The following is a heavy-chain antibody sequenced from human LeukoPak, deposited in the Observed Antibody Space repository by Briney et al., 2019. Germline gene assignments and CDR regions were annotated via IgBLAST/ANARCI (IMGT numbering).Heavy chain of an antibody. CDR1: GGSISSGGYY. Sequence: SETLSLTCTVSGGSISSGGYYLSWIRQHPGKGLEWIGYIYYSGSTYYNPSLKSRVTISVDTSKNQFSLKLSSVTAADTAVYYCARVSAVAGYFDYWGQGTLVTVSS. CDR2: IYYSGST. CDR3: ARVSAVAGYFDY. V-gene: IGHV4-31*03. J-gene: IGHJ4*02. D-gene: IGHD6-19*01.